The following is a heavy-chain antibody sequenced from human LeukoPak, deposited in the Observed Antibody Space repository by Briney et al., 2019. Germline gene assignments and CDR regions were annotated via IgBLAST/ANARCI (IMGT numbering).Heavy chain of an antibody. D-gene: IGHD2-21*02. V-gene: IGHV3-23*01. Sequence: GGSLRLSCAASGLTFSSYAMSWVRQAPGKGLEWVSAISGSGGSTYYADSVKGRFTISRDNSKNTLYLQMNSLRGEDTAVYYCAKGVTGRRTNYFDYWGQGTLVTVSS. J-gene: IGHJ4*02. CDR1: GLTFSSYA. CDR3: AKGVTGRRTNYFDY. CDR2: ISGSGGST.